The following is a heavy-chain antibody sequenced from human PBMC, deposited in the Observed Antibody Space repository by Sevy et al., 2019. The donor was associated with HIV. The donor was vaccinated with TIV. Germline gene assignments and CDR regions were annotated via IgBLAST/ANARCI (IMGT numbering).Heavy chain of an antibody. CDR1: GFTFSDPW. D-gene: IGHD3-10*01. CDR3: ARDQAGPSDDYYYYYGMDL. J-gene: IGHJ6*02. CDR2: VSFDGSDK. V-gene: IGHV3-30*13. Sequence: GGSLRLSCLASGFTFSDPWMSWVRQAPGKGLEWVAAVSFDGSDKFYADSVKGRFTISRDNSKNRLYLQTNSLRAEDTAVYYCARDQAGPSDDYYYYYGMDLWGQGTTVTVSS.